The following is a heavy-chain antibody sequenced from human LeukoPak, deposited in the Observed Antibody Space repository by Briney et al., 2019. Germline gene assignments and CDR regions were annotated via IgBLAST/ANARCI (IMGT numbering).Heavy chain of an antibody. CDR2: IIPIFGTA. CDR3: ARSMVPNSYYYYGMDV. CDR1: GGTFSSYA. D-gene: IGHD3-10*01. V-gene: IGHV1-69*01. J-gene: IGHJ6*04. Sequence: SVKVSCKASGGTFSSYAISWVRQAPGQGLEWMGGIIPIFGTANYAQKFQGRVTITADESTSTAYMELSSLRSEDTAVCYCARSMVPNSYYYYGMDVWGNGTTVTVSS.